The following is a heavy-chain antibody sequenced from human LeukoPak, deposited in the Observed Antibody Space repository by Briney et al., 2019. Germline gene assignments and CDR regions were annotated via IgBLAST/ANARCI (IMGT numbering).Heavy chain of an antibody. Sequence: GGSLRLSCVASGLNFNSRWMDWVRRAPGKGLEWVSAISGSGGSTYYADSVKGRFTISRDNSKNTLYLQMNSLRAEDTAVYYCTTSIDYWGQGTQVTVSS. J-gene: IGHJ4*02. CDR2: ISGSGGST. D-gene: IGHD4-17*01. CDR3: TTSIDY. V-gene: IGHV3-23*01. CDR1: GLNFNSRW.